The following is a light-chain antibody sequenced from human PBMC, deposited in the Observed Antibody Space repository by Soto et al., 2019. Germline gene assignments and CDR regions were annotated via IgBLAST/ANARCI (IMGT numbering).Light chain of an antibody. V-gene: IGLV2-14*01. CDR2: EVT. CDR3: SSYTTGNTPWG. CDR1: TSDVGGYKY. J-gene: IGLJ3*02. Sequence: QSVLTQPASVSGSPGQSITISCTGTTSDVGGYKYVSWYQLHPGKALKLIIYEVTNRPSGVSDRFSGSKSGNTASLTMSGLQTEDEADYFCSSYTTGNTPWGFGGGTKLTVL.